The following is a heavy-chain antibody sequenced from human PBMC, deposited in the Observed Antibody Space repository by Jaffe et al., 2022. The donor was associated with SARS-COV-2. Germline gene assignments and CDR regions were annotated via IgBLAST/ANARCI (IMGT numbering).Heavy chain of an antibody. CDR1: GFTFSSYG. J-gene: IGHJ6*02. V-gene: IGHV3-30*18. D-gene: IGHD2-2*01. Sequence: QVQLVESGGGVVQPGRSLRLSCAASGFTFSSYGMHWVRQAPGKGLEWVAVISYDGSNKYYADSVKGRFTISRDNSKNTLYLQMNSLRAEDTAVYYCAKGLGYCSSTSCSGGSLDYYGMDVWGQGTTVTVSS. CDR2: ISYDGSNK. CDR3: AKGLGYCSSTSCSGGSLDYYGMDV.